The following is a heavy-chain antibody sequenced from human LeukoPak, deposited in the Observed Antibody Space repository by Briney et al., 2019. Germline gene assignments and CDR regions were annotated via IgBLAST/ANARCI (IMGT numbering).Heavy chain of an antibody. CDR3: AGGVVITLFDY. J-gene: IGHJ4*02. V-gene: IGHV1-46*01. CDR2: INPSGGST. CDR1: GYTFTSYY. D-gene: IGHD3-22*01. Sequence: ASVKVSCTASGYTFTSYYMHWVRQAPGQGLEWMGIINPSGGSTSYAQKFQGRVTMTRDTSTSTVYMELSSLRSEDTAVYYCAGGVVITLFDYWGQGTLVTVSS.